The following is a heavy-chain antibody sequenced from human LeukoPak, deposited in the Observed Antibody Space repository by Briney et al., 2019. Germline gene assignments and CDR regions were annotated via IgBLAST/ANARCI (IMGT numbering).Heavy chain of an antibody. Sequence: ASVKVSCKASGYTFTGYYMHWVRQAPGQGLEWMGIINPSGGSTSYAQKFQGRVTMTRDTSTSTVYMELSSLRSEDTAVYYCARDLRDSSGYYYPLGYWGQGTLVTVSS. V-gene: IGHV1-46*01. CDR2: INPSGGST. J-gene: IGHJ4*02. CDR3: ARDLRDSSGYYYPLGY. D-gene: IGHD3-22*01. CDR1: GYTFTGYY.